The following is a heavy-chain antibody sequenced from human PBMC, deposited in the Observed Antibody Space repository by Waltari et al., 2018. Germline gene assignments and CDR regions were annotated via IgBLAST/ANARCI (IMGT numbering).Heavy chain of an antibody. CDR1: GYAFTSFY. V-gene: IGHV1-46*01. CDR3: ARGPSSAWQVYGLDF. J-gene: IGHJ6*02. D-gene: IGHD6-25*01. Sequence: QVQLVQSGAEVRKPGASVRVSCETSGYAFTSFYIHWGRQAPRQGLEWIGKINPRDGSTNYAESFKGRVTVTRDTATRTVNMEVTTLRSEDTAVYYCARGPSSAWQVYGLDFWGQGTAVTVSS. CDR2: INPRDGST.